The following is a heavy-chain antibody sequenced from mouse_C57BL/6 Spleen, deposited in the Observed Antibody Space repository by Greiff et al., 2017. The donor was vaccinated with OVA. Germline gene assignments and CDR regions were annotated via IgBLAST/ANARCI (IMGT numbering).Heavy chain of an antibody. CDR3: ARSGDYYGSSWYFDV. D-gene: IGHD1-1*01. CDR1: GYTFTSYW. Sequence: VKLQQPGAELVKPGASVKLSCKASGYTFTSYWMQWVKQRPGQGLEWIGEIDPSDSYTNYNQTFKGKATLTVDTSSSTAYMQLSSLTSEDSAVYYCARSGDYYGSSWYFDVWGTGTTVTVSS. J-gene: IGHJ1*03. V-gene: IGHV1-50*01. CDR2: IDPSDSYT.